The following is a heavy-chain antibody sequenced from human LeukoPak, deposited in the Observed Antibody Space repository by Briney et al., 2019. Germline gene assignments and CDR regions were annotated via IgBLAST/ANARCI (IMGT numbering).Heavy chain of an antibody. Sequence: GGSLRLSCAASGCTVSSNYMSWVRQAPGKGLEWVSAISGSGGSTYYADSVKGRLTISRDNSKNTLYLQMNSLRAEDTAVYYCAKDGGEAVASDYWGQGTLVTVSS. J-gene: IGHJ4*02. D-gene: IGHD6-19*01. CDR1: GCTVSSNY. V-gene: IGHV3-23*01. CDR2: ISGSGGST. CDR3: AKDGGEAVASDY.